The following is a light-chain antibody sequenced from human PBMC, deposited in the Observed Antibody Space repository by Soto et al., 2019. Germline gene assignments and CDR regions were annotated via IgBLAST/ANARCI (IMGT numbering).Light chain of an antibody. CDR2: SNN. CDR1: SSNIGSNP. Sequence: QSVLTQPPSASGTPGQRVTISCCGSSSNIGSNPVNWYQQLPGTAPKLLIYSNNQRPSGVPDRFSGSKSVTASLAISGLQSEDEADYYCAAWDDSLNGPVFGGGTKLTVL. V-gene: IGLV1-44*01. CDR3: AAWDDSLNGPV. J-gene: IGLJ3*02.